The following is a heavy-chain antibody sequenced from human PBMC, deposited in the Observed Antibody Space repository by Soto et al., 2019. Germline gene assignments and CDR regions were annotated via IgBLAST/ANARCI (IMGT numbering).Heavy chain of an antibody. CDR3: ARSPFLECN. CDR2: ISSSGNTI. D-gene: IGHD3-3*02. V-gene: IGHV3-48*03. J-gene: IGHJ4*02. Sequence: EVQLLESGGGLVQPGGSLRLSCAASGFTFSAYEMNWVRQAPGKGLEWVSYISSSGNTIYYADSVKGRFTISRDNAKNSLFLQMNSLRVEDTSFYYYARSPFLECNWAPGTLVTVSS. CDR1: GFTFSAYE.